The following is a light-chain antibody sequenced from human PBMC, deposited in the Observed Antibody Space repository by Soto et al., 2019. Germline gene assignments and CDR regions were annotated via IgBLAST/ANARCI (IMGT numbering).Light chain of an antibody. V-gene: IGLV2-14*01. Sequence: QSVLTQPASVSGSPGQSITISCTGTSSDVGRYNYVSWYQQYPGKAPKLMIYEISNRPSGVSIRFSGSKSGNTASLTISGLQAEDEADYYCTSYTSSTLFVFGTGTKVTVL. CDR3: TSYTSSTLFV. J-gene: IGLJ1*01. CDR2: EIS. CDR1: SSDVGRYNY.